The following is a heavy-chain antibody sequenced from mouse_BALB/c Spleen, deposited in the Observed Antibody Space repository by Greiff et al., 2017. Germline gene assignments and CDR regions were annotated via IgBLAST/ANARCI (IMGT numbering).Heavy chain of an antibody. J-gene: IGHJ2*01. V-gene: IGHV5-6-5*01. D-gene: IGHD1-2*01. CDR1: GFTFSSYA. Sequence: EVQGVESGGGLVKPGGSLKLSCAASGFTFSSYAMSWVRQTPEKRLEWVASISSGGSTYYPDSVKGRFTISRDNARNILYLRMSSLRSEDTAMYYCAREGDYGYYFDYWGQGTTLTVSS. CDR3: AREGDYGYYFDY. CDR2: ISSGGST.